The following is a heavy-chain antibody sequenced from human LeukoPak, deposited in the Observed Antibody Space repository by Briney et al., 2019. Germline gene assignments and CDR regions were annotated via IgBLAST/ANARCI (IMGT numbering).Heavy chain of an antibody. CDR1: GFTFSNFW. J-gene: IGHJ4*02. V-gene: IGHV3-74*01. CDR3: ATVSEY. Sequence: GGSLRLSCAASGFTFSNFWMHWLRQVPGKGRVCVAGINHDGTGTYYADSVKGRFTITRDHAKNTVYLQMNVLRGEHTTVYYCATVSEYWGQGTLVTVSS. CDR2: INHDGTGT.